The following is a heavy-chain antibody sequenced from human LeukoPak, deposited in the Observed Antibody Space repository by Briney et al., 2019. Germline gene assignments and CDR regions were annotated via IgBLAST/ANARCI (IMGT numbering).Heavy chain of an antibody. CDR1: GGSISSYY. CDR2: IYYSGST. D-gene: IGHD6-13*01. J-gene: IGHJ4*02. Sequence: SETLSLTCTVSGGSISSYYWSWIRQPPGKGLEWIGYIYYSGSTNYNPSLQSRVTISVDTSKNQFSLKLSSVTAADTAVYYCARSTSIAAAGTEWGRFDYWGQGTLVTVSS. CDR3: ARSTSIAAAGTEWGRFDY. V-gene: IGHV4-59*01.